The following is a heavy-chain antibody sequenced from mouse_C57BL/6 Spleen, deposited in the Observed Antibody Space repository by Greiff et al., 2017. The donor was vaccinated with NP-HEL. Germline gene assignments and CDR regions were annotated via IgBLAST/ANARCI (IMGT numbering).Heavy chain of an antibody. Sequence: QVQLQQSGAELVKPGTSVKISCKASGYAFSSYWMNWVKQRPGKGLEWIGQIYPGDGDTNYNGKFKGKATLTADKSSSTAYMQLSSLTSEDSAVYFCARLTTGGYFDVWGTGTTVTVSS. V-gene: IGHV1-80*01. CDR2: IYPGDGDT. CDR3: ARLTTGGYFDV. CDR1: GYAFSSYW. J-gene: IGHJ1*03.